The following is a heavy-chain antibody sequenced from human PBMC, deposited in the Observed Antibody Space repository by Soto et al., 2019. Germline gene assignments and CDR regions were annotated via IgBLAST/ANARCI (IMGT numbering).Heavy chain of an antibody. V-gene: IGHV1-3*01. CDR3: ARDRRVVRGVPLTYYYYYGMDV. D-gene: IGHD3-10*01. CDR1: GYTFTSYY. CDR2: INAGNGNT. Sequence: ASVKVSCKASGYTFTSYYMHWVRQAPGQRLEWMGWINAGNGNTKYSQKFQGRVTITRDTSASTAYMELSSLRSEDTAVYYCARDRRVVRGVPLTYYYYYGMDVWGQGTTVTVSS. J-gene: IGHJ6*02.